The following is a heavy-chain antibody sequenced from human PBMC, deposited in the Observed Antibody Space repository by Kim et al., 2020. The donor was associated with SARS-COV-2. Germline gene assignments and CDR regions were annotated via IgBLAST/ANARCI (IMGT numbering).Heavy chain of an antibody. CDR1: GFTFSSHW. CDR2: INADRSVI. CDR3: ASGSGSYGFDS. V-gene: IGHV3-74*01. D-gene: IGHD1-26*01. Sequence: GGSLRLSCAASGFTFSSHWMHWVRQAPGKGPVWVSRINADRSVIEYAASVKGRFTISRDNAKSTLDLQMNSLRREDTAVYYCASGSGSYGFDSWGQGVLVTVSS. J-gene: IGHJ4*02.